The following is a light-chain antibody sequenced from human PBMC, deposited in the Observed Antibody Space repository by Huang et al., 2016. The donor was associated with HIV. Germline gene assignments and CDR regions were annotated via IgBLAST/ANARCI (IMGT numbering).Light chain of an antibody. V-gene: IGKV3-15*01. CDR1: QGVTSH. Sequence: EIVMTQSPATLSVSPGERATLSCRASQGVTSHLAWYQHKPGQAPRLLIYGASTRATGSPARFSGSGSGTEFTLTISSLQSEDFAVYYCQQYNNWPPWTFGQGTKVEIK. CDR3: QQYNNWPPWT. J-gene: IGKJ1*01. CDR2: GAS.